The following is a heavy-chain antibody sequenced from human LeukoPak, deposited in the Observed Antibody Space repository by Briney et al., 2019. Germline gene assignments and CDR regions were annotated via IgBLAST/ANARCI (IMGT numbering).Heavy chain of an antibody. Sequence: ASVKVSCKASGYTFTSYAIHWVRQAPGQGLEWMGWIHAGNGNTKCSQKFQGRVTITRDTSAGTAYMELSSLRSEDTTVYYCARTRVAVAGTNWFDPWGQGTLVTVSS. D-gene: IGHD6-19*01. V-gene: IGHV1-3*01. CDR3: ARTRVAVAGTNWFDP. CDR2: IHAGNGNT. CDR1: GYTFTSYA. J-gene: IGHJ5*02.